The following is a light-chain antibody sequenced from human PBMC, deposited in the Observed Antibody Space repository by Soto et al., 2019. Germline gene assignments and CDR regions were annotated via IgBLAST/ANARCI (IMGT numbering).Light chain of an antibody. CDR1: QSVSIH. CDR3: QQRSNWPPIT. Sequence: EMVMTQSPGTLSVSLGERATLSCRASQSVSIHLAWYQQQPAQAPRLLIYDASNRATGIPPRFSGSGSATAFTLPISSLQTPDFAVYYCQQRSNWPPITFGQGTRLEIK. V-gene: IGKV3-11*01. J-gene: IGKJ5*01. CDR2: DAS.